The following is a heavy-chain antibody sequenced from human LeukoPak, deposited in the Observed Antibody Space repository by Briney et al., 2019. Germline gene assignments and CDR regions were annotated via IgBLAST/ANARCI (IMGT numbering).Heavy chain of an antibody. CDR3: VRDGYSGGAFDI. D-gene: IGHD5-12*01. CDR1: GYTFPRHY. Sequence: VKGSCKASGYTFPRHYMHWVRQAPGQGLEWMGWIYPKSGGTNYAQKFQTRVTMTRDTSITTAFMELNILKSDDTAVYYCVRDGYSGGAFDIWGQGTMVTVSS. CDR2: IYPKSGGT. V-gene: IGHV1-2*02. J-gene: IGHJ3*02.